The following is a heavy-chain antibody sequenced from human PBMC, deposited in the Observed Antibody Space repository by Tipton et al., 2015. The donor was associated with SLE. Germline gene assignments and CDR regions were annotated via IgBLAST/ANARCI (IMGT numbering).Heavy chain of an antibody. J-gene: IGHJ4*02. Sequence: SLRLSCAASGFTVSSNYVNWVRQAPGKGLEWVAVIWYDGSNKYYADSVKGRFTISRDNSKNTLYLQMNSLRAEDTAVYYCARDPDYYDSSGYLYWGQGTLVTVSS. D-gene: IGHD3-22*01. CDR2: IWYDGSNK. V-gene: IGHV3-33*08. CDR1: GFTVSSNY. CDR3: ARDPDYYDSSGYLY.